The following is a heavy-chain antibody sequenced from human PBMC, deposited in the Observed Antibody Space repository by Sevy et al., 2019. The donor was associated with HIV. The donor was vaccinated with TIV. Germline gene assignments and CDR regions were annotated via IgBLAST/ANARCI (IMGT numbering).Heavy chain of an antibody. CDR1: GFTFSSYA. D-gene: IGHD3-22*01. Sequence: GSLRLSCAASGFTFSSYAMHWVRQAPGKGLEWVAVISYDGSNKYYADSVKGRFTISRDNSKNTLYLQMNSLRAEDTAVYYCARDNPYYYDSSGQRGGFQHWGQGTLVTVSS. V-gene: IGHV3-30-3*01. CDR3: ARDNPYYYDSSGQRGGFQH. CDR2: ISYDGSNK. J-gene: IGHJ1*01.